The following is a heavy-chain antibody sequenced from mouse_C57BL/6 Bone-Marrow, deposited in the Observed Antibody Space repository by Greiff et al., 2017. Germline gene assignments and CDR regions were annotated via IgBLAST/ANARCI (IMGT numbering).Heavy chain of an antibody. CDR3: TTYYGSSYWYFDV. CDR1: GFNITDDY. J-gene: IGHJ1*03. D-gene: IGHD1-1*01. CDR2: IDPENGDT. Sequence: EVQLQQSGAELVRPGASVKLSCTASGFNITDDYMHWVKQRPEQGLEWIGWIDPENGDTEYASKFQGKATITADTSSNTAYLQLSSLTSEDTAVYDCTTYYGSSYWYFDVWGTGTTVTVSS. V-gene: IGHV14-4*01.